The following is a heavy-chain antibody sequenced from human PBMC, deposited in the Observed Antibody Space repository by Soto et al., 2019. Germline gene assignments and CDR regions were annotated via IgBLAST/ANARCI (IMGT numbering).Heavy chain of an antibody. CDR3: VGSLMSRAMESFDY. D-gene: IGHD5-18*01. CDR2: ISYTVGA. J-gene: IGHJ4*02. Sequence: HVQLQESGPGLVKPSEPLSLTCSVSAGSISRYYWGWVRQSQGEGLEWIAHISYTVGASYNPSLKSRVTISLDTSKNQIALSLMSVTAADTAVYYCVGSLMSRAMESFDYWGQGTLVTVTS. V-gene: IGHV4-59*01. CDR1: AGSISRYY.